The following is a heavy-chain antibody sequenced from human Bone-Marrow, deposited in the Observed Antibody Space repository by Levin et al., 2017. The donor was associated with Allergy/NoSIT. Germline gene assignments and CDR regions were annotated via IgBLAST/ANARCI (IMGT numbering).Heavy chain of an antibody. CDR3: AGAQGAGDSSSVFDH. CDR1: GGTLSSYA. CDR2: IIPIFGTA. V-gene: IGHV1-69*06. J-gene: IGHJ4*02. D-gene: IGHD6-6*01. Sequence: ASVKVSCKASGGTLSSYAVSWVRQAPGQGFEWVGGIIPIFGTANYAQKFQGRVTITADKSTTTVSMELNSLRSEDTAVYFCAGAQGAGDSSSVFDHWGQGTLVTVSS.